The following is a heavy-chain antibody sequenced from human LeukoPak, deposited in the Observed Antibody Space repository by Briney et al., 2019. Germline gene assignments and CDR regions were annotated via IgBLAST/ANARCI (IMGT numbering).Heavy chain of an antibody. Sequence: ASVKVSCKTSGYTFTHYGISWVRQAPGQGLEWVGWISAYNGNTKYAQSFKDKVTMTADSSTSTAYMELRSLTHEDAAVYYCARSLLVVPDASGEHDSFDMWGQGTMVTVSS. CDR2: ISAYNGNT. CDR1: GYTFTHYG. D-gene: IGHD2-8*02. CDR3: ARSLLVVPDASGEHDSFDM. V-gene: IGHV1-18*01. J-gene: IGHJ3*02.